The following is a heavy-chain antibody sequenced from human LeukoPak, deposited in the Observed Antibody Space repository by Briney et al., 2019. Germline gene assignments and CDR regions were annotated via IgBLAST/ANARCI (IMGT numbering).Heavy chain of an antibody. D-gene: IGHD4-11*01. J-gene: IGHJ6*03. CDR2: ISSSSSYI. Sequence: GGSLRLSCAASGFTFSSYSMNWVRQAPGKGLEWVSSISSSSSYIYYADSVKGRFTISRDNAKNSLYLQMNSLRAEDTAVYYCARDITVTHYYYYMDVWGKGTTVTVSS. CDR3: ARDITVTHYYYYMDV. V-gene: IGHV3-21*01. CDR1: GFTFSSYS.